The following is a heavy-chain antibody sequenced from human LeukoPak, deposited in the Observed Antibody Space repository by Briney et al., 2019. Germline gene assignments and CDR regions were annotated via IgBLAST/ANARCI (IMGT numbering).Heavy chain of an antibody. D-gene: IGHD3-10*01. CDR1: AYTFSTYL. CDR3: ARDLGLRGVTNWFDP. V-gene: IGHV1-46*01. J-gene: IGHJ5*02. CDR2: IDPSSGST. Sequence: ASVKVSCKASAYTFSTYLLHWVRQAPVLGLEWMGMIDPSSGSTGYAQKFQGRVTMTRDTSTSTVYMELSSLGSEDTATYYCARDLGLRGVTNWFDPWGQGTLITVSS.